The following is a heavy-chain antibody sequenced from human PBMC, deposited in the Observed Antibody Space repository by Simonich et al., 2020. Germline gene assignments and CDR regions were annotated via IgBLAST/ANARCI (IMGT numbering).Heavy chain of an antibody. CDR3: ARPLGIVWAFHI. Sequence: QVQLQQWGAGLLKPSETLSLTCAVYGGSFSGYYWSWIRQPPGKGLEWIGEINHSGSTNYNPSLKSRVTISVDTSKNQFSLKLSSVTAADTAVYYCARPLGIVWAFHIWGQGTMVTVSS. CDR2: INHSGST. V-gene: IGHV4-34*01. D-gene: IGHD3-16*01. J-gene: IGHJ3*02. CDR1: GGSFSGYY.